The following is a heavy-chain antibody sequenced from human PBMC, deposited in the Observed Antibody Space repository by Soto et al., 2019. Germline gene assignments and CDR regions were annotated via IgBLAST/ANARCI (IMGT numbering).Heavy chain of an antibody. CDR3: ASYGSGSYYNVRYFDY. CDR2: IYYSGST. D-gene: IGHD3-10*01. V-gene: IGHV4-31*03. CDR1: GGSISSGGYY. J-gene: IGHJ4*02. Sequence: SETLSLTCTVSGGSISSGGYYWSWIRQHPGKGLEWIGYIYYSGSTYYNPSLKSRVTISVDTSKNQFSLKLSSVTAADTAVYYCASYGSGSYYNVRYFDYWGQGTLVTVSS.